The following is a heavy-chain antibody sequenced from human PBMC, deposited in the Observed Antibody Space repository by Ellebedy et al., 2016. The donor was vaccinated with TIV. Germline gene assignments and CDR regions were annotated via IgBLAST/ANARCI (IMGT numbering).Heavy chain of an antibody. Sequence: PGGSLRLSCAASGFTFSNYWMHWVRQAPGKGLVWVSRIDPEGGSIMYADSVKGRFTISRDNAKNTLFLQMNSLRAEDTAVYYCAKDLHYGQSDYWGQGTLVTVSS. V-gene: IGHV3-74*03. J-gene: IGHJ4*01. CDR3: AKDLHYGQSDY. CDR1: GFTFSNYW. CDR2: IDPEGGSI. D-gene: IGHD3-10*01.